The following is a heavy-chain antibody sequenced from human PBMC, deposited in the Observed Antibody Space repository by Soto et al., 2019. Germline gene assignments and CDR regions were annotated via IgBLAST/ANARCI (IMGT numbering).Heavy chain of an antibody. CDR1: GFTFGDYA. J-gene: IGHJ4*02. Sequence: GGSLRLSCITSGFTFGDYAMSWFRQAPEKGLEWLGFIRSKTYDGTAEYAASVKGRFIISRDDSKSIAYLQMNSLKTEDTAVYYCAREDDYSNFWGQGTLVTVSS. CDR3: AREDDYSNF. V-gene: IGHV3-49*03. D-gene: IGHD4-4*01. CDR2: IRSKTYDGTA.